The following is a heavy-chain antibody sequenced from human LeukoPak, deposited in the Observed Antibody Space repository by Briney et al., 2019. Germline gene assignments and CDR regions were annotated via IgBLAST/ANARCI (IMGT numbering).Heavy chain of an antibody. V-gene: IGHV4-39*07. Sequence: SETLSLTCTVSGGSISSSSYYWGWIRQPPGKGLEWIGSIYYSGSTYYNPSLKSRVTISVDTSKNQFSLKLSSVTAADTAVYYCASQAVAAHDYWGQGTLVTVPS. J-gene: IGHJ4*02. CDR3: ASQAVAAHDY. CDR2: IYYSGST. D-gene: IGHD6-19*01. CDR1: GGSISSSSYY.